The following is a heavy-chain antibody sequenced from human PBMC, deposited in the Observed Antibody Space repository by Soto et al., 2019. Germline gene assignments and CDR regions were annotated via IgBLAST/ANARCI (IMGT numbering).Heavy chain of an antibody. CDR1: CGSFSGYY. V-gene: IGHV4-34*01. J-gene: IGHJ5*02. D-gene: IGHD6-13*01. Sequence: SETLSLTCAFYCGSFSGYYWSWIRQPPGKGLEWIGEINHSGSTNYNPSLKSRVTISVDTSKNQFSLKLSSVTAADTAVYYCARVMSSSWYLANWFDPWGQGTLVTVSS. CDR3: ARVMSSSWYLANWFDP. CDR2: INHSGST.